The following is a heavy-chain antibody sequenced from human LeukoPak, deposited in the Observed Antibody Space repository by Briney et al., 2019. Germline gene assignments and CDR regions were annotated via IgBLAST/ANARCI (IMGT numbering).Heavy chain of an antibody. CDR1: GGSFSGYY. Sequence: SETLSLTCAVYGGSFSGYYWSWIRQPRGKGLEWIGYIYYSGSTNYNPSLKSRVTISVDTSKNQFSLKLSSVTAADTAVYYCARGDSGYDYHWFDPWGQGTLVTVSS. V-gene: IGHV4-59*01. D-gene: IGHD5-12*01. CDR3: ARGDSGYDYHWFDP. J-gene: IGHJ5*02. CDR2: IYYSGST.